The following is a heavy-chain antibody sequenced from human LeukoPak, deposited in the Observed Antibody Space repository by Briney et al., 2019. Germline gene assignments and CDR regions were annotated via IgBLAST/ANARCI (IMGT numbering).Heavy chain of an antibody. J-gene: IGHJ4*02. CDR1: GFIFSSTW. CDR2: INSDGSTI. D-gene: IGHD1-7*01. V-gene: IGHV3-74*01. Sequence: GGSLRLSCAGSGFIFSSTWMHWVRQAPGEGLVWVSRINSDGSTINYADSVKGRLTISRDNAKNTLYLQTNSLRVEDTALYFCATAGNYRFDYWGQGTLVTVSS. CDR3: ATAGNYRFDY.